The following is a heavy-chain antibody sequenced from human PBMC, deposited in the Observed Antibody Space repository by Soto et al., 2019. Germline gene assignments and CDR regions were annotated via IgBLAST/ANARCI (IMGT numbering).Heavy chain of an antibody. CDR1: GYTFTTHG. CDR2: INPGNDDT. CDR3: ARDSWVTVKTFDS. V-gene: IGHV1-3*01. Sequence: ASVKVSCKASGYTFTTHGIHWVRQAPGQRLEWMGWINPGNDDTKCSQNFQGRVTFTGDTSGSTTYMELSSLRYEDTAVYYCARDSWVTVKTFDSWGQGTLVTVSS. D-gene: IGHD2-21*02. J-gene: IGHJ5*01.